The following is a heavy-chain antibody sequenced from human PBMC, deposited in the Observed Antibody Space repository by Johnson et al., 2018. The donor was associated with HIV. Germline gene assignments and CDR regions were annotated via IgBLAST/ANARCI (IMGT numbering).Heavy chain of an antibody. CDR3: ARDRGGEDAFDI. D-gene: IGHD3-16*01. J-gene: IGHJ3*02. Sequence: VQLVESGGGLIQPGGSLRLSCAASGFTVSSNYMSWVRQAPGKGLEWVSVIYSGGSTYYADSVKGRFTISRDNSKNTLYLQMNSRRAEGTAVYDCARDRGGEDAFDIWGQGTMVTVSS. V-gene: IGHV3-53*01. CDR1: GFTVSSNY. CDR2: IYSGGST.